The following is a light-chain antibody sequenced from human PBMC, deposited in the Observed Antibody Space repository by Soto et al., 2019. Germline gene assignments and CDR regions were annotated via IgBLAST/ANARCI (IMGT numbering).Light chain of an antibody. Sequence: IQMTQSPSTLSASVGDRVTITCRASQSIGTWLAWYQQKPGKAPNLLIYKASSLQSGVPSRFSGSGSGTEFTLTINSLQPDDFATYYCQQYNSYLITLGQGTRLEIK. CDR3: QQYNSYLIT. J-gene: IGKJ5*01. CDR2: KAS. CDR1: QSIGTW. V-gene: IGKV1-5*03.